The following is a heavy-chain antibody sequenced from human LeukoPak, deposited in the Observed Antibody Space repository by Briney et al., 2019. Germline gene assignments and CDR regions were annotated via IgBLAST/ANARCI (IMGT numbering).Heavy chain of an antibody. CDR2: INSDGSST. CDR3: LYDSSGSYAFDI. D-gene: IGHD3-22*01. V-gene: IGHV3-74*01. CDR1: GFTFSSYW. Sequence: GRSLRLSCAASGFTFSSYWMHWVRQAPGKGLVWVSRINSDGSSTSYADSVKGRFTISRDNAKNTLYLQMNSLRAEDTAVYYCLYDSSGSYAFDIWGQGTMVTVSS. J-gene: IGHJ3*02.